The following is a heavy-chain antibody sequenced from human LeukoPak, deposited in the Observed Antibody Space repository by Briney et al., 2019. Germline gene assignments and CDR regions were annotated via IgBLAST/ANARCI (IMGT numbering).Heavy chain of an antibody. CDR2: ISGSGGST. CDR3: AKGFAGYYYYYMDV. Sequence: PGGSLRLSCAASRFTFSSYAMSWVRQAPGKGLEWVSAISGSGGSTYYADSVKGRFTISRDNSKNTLYLQMNSLRAEDTAVYYCAKGFAGYYYYYMDVWGKGTTVTVSS. J-gene: IGHJ6*03. CDR1: RFTFSSYA. V-gene: IGHV3-23*01.